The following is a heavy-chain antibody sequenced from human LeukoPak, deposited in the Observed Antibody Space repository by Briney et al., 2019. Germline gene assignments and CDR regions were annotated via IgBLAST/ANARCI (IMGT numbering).Heavy chain of an antibody. V-gene: IGHV3-11*04. CDR1: GFTFSDYY. Sequence: PGGSLRLSCAASGFTFSDYYMSWIRQAPGKGLEWVSYISSSGSTIYYADSVKGRFTISRDNAKNSLYLQMNSLRAEDTAVYYCASPTSHCSSTSCYPNWGQGTLVTVSS. D-gene: IGHD2-2*01. J-gene: IGHJ4*02. CDR3: ASPTSHCSSTSCYPN. CDR2: ISSSGSTI.